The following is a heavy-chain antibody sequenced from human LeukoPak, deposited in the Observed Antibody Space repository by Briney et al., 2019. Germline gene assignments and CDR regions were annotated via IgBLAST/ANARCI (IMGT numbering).Heavy chain of an antibody. CDR3: ARWAVSGILGAFDV. Sequence: KSSETLSLTCTVSGASISSSTDYWGWIRQPPGKGLEYIGTIYYTGSTYYTPSLKRRVTISIDTSENQFSLNLNSVTAADTAVYYCARWAVSGILGAFDVWGQGTMVPVS. D-gene: IGHD3-3*01. CDR2: IYYTGST. J-gene: IGHJ3*01. CDR1: GASISSSTDY. V-gene: IGHV4-39*07.